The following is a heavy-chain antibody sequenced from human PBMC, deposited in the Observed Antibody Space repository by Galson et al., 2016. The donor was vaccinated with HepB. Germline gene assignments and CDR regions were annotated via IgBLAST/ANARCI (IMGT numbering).Heavy chain of an antibody. CDR1: GFTFSSYA. CDR3: AGKTSSFGNWFDP. Sequence: SLRLSCAASGFTFSSYAMAWVRQAPEKGLEWVSVISGSGTTTYYADSVKGRFTISRDNPKNTLYLQMNNLRVEDTAVYYCAGKTSSFGNWFDPWGQGTLVTVSS. D-gene: IGHD3-3*01. J-gene: IGHJ5*02. V-gene: IGHV3-23*01. CDR2: ISGSGTTT.